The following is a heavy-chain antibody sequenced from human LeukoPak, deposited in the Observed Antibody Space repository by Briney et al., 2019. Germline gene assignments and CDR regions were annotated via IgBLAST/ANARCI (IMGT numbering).Heavy chain of an antibody. J-gene: IGHJ3*02. V-gene: IGHV3-48*03. Sequence: PGGSLRLSCAASGFTFSHYEMNWVRQAPGKGLEGVSYMSTSGSTIYYSDSVKGRFTISRDDAKNFLYLQMNSLRAEDTAVYYCTRDQYGGSLDASDIWGQGTMVTVSS. CDR1: GFTFSHYE. D-gene: IGHD1-26*01. CDR2: MSTSGSTI. CDR3: TRDQYGGSLDASDI.